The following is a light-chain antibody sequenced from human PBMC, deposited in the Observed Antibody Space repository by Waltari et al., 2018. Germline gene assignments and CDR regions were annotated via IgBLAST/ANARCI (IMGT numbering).Light chain of an antibody. CDR1: SSDVGGYNY. J-gene: IGLJ2*01. CDR3: SSYTTSSTRGVI. CDR2: QVN. V-gene: IGLV2-14*01. Sequence: QSALTQPASVSGSPAQSITTSCTGTSSDVGGYNYVSWYQQHPGKAPKLMIYQVNNRPSGVLNRFSGSKSGNTASLTISGLQAEDEADYYCSSYTTSSTRGVIFGGGTKLTVL.